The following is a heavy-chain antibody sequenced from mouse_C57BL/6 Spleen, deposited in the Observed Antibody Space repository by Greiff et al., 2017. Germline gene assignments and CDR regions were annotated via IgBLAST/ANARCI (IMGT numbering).Heavy chain of an antibody. CDR3: ARSGLEAWFVY. CDR1: GYAFSSYW. J-gene: IGHJ3*01. D-gene: IGHD2-4*01. V-gene: IGHV1-80*01. Sequence: LQESGAELVKPGASVKISCKASGYAFSSYWMNWVKQRPGKGLEWIGQIYPGDGDTNYNGKFKGKATLTADKSSSTAYMQLSTLTSEDSAVYFCARSGLEAWFVYWGQGTLVTVSA. CDR2: IYPGDGDT.